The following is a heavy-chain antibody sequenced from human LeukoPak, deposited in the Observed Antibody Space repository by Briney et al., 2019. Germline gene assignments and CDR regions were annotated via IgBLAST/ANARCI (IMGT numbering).Heavy chain of an antibody. D-gene: IGHD3-9*01. CDR3: PAEHGIRYFDWSLPFDY. CDR1: GYSFTSYW. V-gene: IGHV5-51*01. CDR2: IYPGDSDT. Sequence: GESLKISCKGSGYSFTSYWIGWVRQMPAKGLKWMGIIYPGDSDTRYSPSFQGQVTISADESISTAYLQWSSLKASDTAMYFCPAEHGIRYFDWSLPFDYWGQGTLVTVSS. J-gene: IGHJ4*02.